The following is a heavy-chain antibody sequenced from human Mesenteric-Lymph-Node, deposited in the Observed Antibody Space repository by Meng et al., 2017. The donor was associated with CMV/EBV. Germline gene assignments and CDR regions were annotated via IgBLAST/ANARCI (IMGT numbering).Heavy chain of an antibody. J-gene: IGHJ4*02. CDR2: ISGSGGST. Sequence: GESLKISCAASGFTFSGYTMTWVRQAPGKGLEWVSGISGSGGSTYYADSVKGRFTISRDNSKNTLYLQMNSLRAEDTAVYYCAKGFDSSGYYYGPADYWGQGTLVTVSS. CDR1: GFTFSGYT. D-gene: IGHD3-22*01. CDR3: AKGFDSSGYYYGPADY. V-gene: IGHV3-23*01.